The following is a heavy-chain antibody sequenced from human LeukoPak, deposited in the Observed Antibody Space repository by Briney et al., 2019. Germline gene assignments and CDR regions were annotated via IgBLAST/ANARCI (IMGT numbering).Heavy chain of an antibody. CDR2: IYPGDSDT. D-gene: IGHD1-1*01. CDR3: ARRSAETGTKNWFDP. Sequence: GESLKISCKGSGYSFTSYWIGWVRPMPGKGLEWMGIIYPGDSDTRYSPSFQGQVTFSADKSSSTSYLQWSSLKASDTAMYYWARRSAETGTKNWFDPGGQGTLVTVSS. J-gene: IGHJ5*02. CDR1: GYSFTSYW. V-gene: IGHV5-51*01.